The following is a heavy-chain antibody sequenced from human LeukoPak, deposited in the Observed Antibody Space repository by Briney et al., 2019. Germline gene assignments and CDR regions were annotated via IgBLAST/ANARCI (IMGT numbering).Heavy chain of an antibody. CDR3: ASLGLQGLFDY. CDR1: GFTFSSYG. V-gene: IGHV3-30*03. Sequence: GGSLRLSCAASGFTFSSYGMHWVRQAPGKGLEWVAVISYDGSNKYYADSVKGRFTISRDNSKNTLYLQMNSLRAEDTAVYYCASLGLQGLFDYWGQGTLVTVSS. CDR2: ISYDGSNK. J-gene: IGHJ4*02. D-gene: IGHD4-17*01.